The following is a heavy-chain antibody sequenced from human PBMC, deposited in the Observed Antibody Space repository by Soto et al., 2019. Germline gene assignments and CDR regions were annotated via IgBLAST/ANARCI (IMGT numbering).Heavy chain of an antibody. D-gene: IGHD6-13*01. Sequence: ASVKVSCKASGYTFTSYGISWVRQAPGQGLEWMGWISAYNGNTNYAQKLQGRVTMTTDTSTSTAYMELRSLRSDDPAVYYCARDRSRIAAAGRNWFDPWGQGTLVTVSS. J-gene: IGHJ5*02. V-gene: IGHV1-18*04. CDR2: ISAYNGNT. CDR3: ARDRSRIAAAGRNWFDP. CDR1: GYTFTSYG.